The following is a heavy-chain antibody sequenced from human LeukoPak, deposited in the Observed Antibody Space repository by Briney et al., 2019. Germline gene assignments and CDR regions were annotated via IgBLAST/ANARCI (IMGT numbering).Heavy chain of an antibody. CDR2: KSWNGDST. CDR3: AKDMGWRVALAGGGYMDV. CDR1: GLLLYDYT. Sequence: SGGPLTLPCTASGLLLYDYTVHCPPRSRGEGVEGVSYKSWNGDSTYYVDSVRGRFTISRDNSKNALHLQMNSLRSEDTGFYYCAKDMGWRVALAGGGYMDVWGKGTTVAVSS. V-gene: IGHV3-43*01. D-gene: IGHD6-19*01. J-gene: IGHJ6*04.